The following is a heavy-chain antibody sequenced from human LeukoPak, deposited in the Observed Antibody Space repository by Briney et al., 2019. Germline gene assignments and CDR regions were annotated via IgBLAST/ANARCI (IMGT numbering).Heavy chain of an antibody. CDR1: GGSFSGYY. J-gene: IGHJ5*02. CDR2: INHSGST. V-gene: IGHV4-34*01. D-gene: IGHD2-2*01. Sequence: PSETLSLTCAVYGGSFSGYYWSWIRQPPGKGLEWIGEINHSGSTNYNPSLKSRVTISVDTSKNQFSLKLSSVTAADTAVYYCARHVVVPARWFDPWGQGTLVTVSS. CDR3: ARHVVVPARWFDP.